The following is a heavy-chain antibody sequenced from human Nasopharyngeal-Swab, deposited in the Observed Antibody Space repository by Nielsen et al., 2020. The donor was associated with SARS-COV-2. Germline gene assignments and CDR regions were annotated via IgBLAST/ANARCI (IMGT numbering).Heavy chain of an antibody. CDR2: IITIFGTA. CDR3: AGEKRGYDFWSGYWDY. CDR1: GGTFSSYA. J-gene: IGHJ4*02. V-gene: IGHV1-69*06. Sequence: SVKVSCKASGGTFSSYAISWVRQAPGQGLEWMGGIITIFGTANYAQKFQGRVTITADKSTSTAYMELSSLRSEDTAVYYCAGEKRGYDFWSGYWDYWGQGTLVTVSS. D-gene: IGHD3-3*01.